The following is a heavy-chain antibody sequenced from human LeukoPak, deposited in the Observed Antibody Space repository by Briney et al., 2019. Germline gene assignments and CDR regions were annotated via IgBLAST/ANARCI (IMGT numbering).Heavy chain of an antibody. CDR2: IYTSGST. J-gene: IGHJ3*02. D-gene: IGHD3-22*01. CDR1: GGSISSYY. Sequence: SETLSLTCTVPGGSISSYYWSWIRQPAGKGLEWIGRIYTSGSTNYNPSLKSRVTMSVDTSKNQFSLKLSSVTAADTAVYYCARDLPRTMIVSRGDAFDIWGQGTMVTVSS. CDR3: ARDLPRTMIVSRGDAFDI. V-gene: IGHV4-4*07.